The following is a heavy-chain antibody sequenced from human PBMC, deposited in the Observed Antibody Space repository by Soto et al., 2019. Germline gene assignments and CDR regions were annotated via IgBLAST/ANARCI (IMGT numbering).Heavy chain of an antibody. J-gene: IGHJ6*02. CDR2: ISAYNGNT. V-gene: IGHV1-18*01. D-gene: IGHD3-16*01. Sequence: QVQLVQSGAEVKKPGASVKVSCKASGYTFTSYGISWVRQAPGQGLEWMGWISAYNGNTNYAQKLQGRVTMTTDTAASAAYMELRSLRSDDTAVYYCARDGPLGDNYCYFRMDVWGQGTTVTVSS. CDR1: GYTFTSYG. CDR3: ARDGPLGDNYCYFRMDV.